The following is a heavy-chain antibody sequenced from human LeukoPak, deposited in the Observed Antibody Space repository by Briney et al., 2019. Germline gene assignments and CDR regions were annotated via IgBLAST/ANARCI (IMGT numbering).Heavy chain of an antibody. CDR1: GFRFSGYA. V-gene: IGHV3-23*01. CDR3: AKARGEGGTIEY. CDR2: ISGGGDVT. D-gene: IGHD3-16*01. Sequence: GGSLRLSCAASGFRFSGYAMSWVRQAPGEGLECVSAISGGGDVTYSADSVKGGFTISGDNSKNTLFLQMNSLRAEDTALYYCAKARGEGGTIEYWGQGTLVTVSS. J-gene: IGHJ4*02.